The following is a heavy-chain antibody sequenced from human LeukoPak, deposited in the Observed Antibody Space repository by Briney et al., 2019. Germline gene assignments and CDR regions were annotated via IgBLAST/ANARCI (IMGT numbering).Heavy chain of an antibody. CDR3: ARPVVPAARTASFDL. D-gene: IGHD2-2*01. J-gene: IGHJ2*01. CDR2: INRSGGST. CDR1: GYTFTSYY. V-gene: IGHV1-46*01. Sequence: ASVKVCCKASGYTFTSYYMHWVRQAPGQGLEWMGIINRSGGSTSYAQKFQGRVTMTRDTSTSTVYMELSSLRSEDTAVYYCARPVVPAARTASFDLWGRGTLVTVSS.